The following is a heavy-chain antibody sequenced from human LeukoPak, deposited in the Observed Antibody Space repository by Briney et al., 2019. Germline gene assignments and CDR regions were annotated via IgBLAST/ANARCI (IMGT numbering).Heavy chain of an antibody. V-gene: IGHV3-33*01. Sequence: GRSLRLSCAASGFTFSSHAMHWVRQAPGKGLEWVAVIWSDGSNKFYADSVRGRFTISRDNSQKTLYLQMNSLRAEDTAIFYCARGIYGTYYFDNWGQGTLVTVSS. CDR1: GFTFSSHA. D-gene: IGHD1-14*01. CDR2: IWSDGSNK. J-gene: IGHJ4*02. CDR3: ARGIYGTYYFDN.